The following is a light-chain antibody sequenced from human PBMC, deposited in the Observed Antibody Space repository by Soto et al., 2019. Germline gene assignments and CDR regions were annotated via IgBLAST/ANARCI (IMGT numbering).Light chain of an antibody. V-gene: IGKV1-39*01. CDR1: QSISSY. CDR2: AAS. J-gene: IGKJ1*01. Sequence: DIQMTQSTSSLSASVGDRVTITCRESQSISSYLNWYQQKPGNAPKLLIYAASSLQSGVPSRFSGSRSGPDITLTISSLQPEDFATYYCQQSYSSPPTFGQGTKVDIK. CDR3: QQSYSSPPT.